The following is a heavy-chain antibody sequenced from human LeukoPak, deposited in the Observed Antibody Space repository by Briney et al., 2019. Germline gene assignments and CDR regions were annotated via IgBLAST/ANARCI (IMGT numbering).Heavy chain of an antibody. Sequence: GGSLRLSCAASGFIFSNAWMSWVRQAPGKGLEWVGRIKSKTDGGTTDYAAPVRGRFTISRDDSKNTLYLQMNSLKTEDTAVYYCTTSVYYYDSSGYLAYYFDYWGQGTLVTVSS. V-gene: IGHV3-15*01. J-gene: IGHJ4*02. CDR3: TTSVYYYDSSGYLAYYFDY. D-gene: IGHD3-22*01. CDR2: IKSKTDGGTT. CDR1: GFIFSNAW.